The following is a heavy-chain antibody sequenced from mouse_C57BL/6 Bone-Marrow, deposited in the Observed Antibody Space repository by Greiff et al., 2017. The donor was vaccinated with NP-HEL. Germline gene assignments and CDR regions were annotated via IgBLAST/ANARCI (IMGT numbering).Heavy chain of an antibody. Sequence: VQLQQSGPGLVQPSQSLSITCTVSGFSLTSYGVHWVRQSPGKGLEWLGVIWSGGSTDSNAAFISRLSISKDNSKSQVFFKMNSLQADDTAIYYCARNGYYYAMDDWGQGPSVTVAS. V-gene: IGHV2-2*01. J-gene: IGHJ4*01. CDR2: IWSGGST. CDR3: ARNGYYYAMDD. CDR1: GFSLTSYG.